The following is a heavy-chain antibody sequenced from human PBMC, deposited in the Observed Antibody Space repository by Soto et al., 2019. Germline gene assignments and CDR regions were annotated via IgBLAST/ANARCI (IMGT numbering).Heavy chain of an antibody. Sequence: PSETLSLTCTVSGGSISSYYWSWIRQPPGKGLEWIGYIYYSGSTNYNPSLKSRVTISVDTSKNQFSLKLSSVTAADTAVYYCARAHPSEHSSAAHFDYWGQGTLVTVSS. J-gene: IGHJ4*02. V-gene: IGHV4-59*01. D-gene: IGHD6-25*01. CDR1: GGSISSYY. CDR2: IYYSGST. CDR3: ARAHPSEHSSAAHFDY.